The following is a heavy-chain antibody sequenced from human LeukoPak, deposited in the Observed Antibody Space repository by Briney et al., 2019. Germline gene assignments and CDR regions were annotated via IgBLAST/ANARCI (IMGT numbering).Heavy chain of an antibody. D-gene: IGHD2-15*01. V-gene: IGHV3-73*01. J-gene: IGHJ4*02. CDR3: TRHVAGPAY. CDR1: GFTFSGSA. CDR2: IRSKANSYAT. Sequence: PGGSLRLSCAASGFTFSGSAMHWVRQASGKGLEWVGRIRSKANSYATAYAASVKGRFTISRDDSKNTAYLQMTSLKSEDTAVYYCTRHVAGPAYWHQGTLVTVSS.